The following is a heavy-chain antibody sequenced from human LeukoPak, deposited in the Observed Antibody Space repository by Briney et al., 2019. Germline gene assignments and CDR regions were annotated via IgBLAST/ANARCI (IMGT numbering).Heavy chain of an antibody. CDR3: ARASGPFDY. J-gene: IGHJ4*02. D-gene: IGHD6-19*01. V-gene: IGHV3-33*01. Sequence: GRSLRLSCAAPGFTFSIYGIHWVRQAPGKGLEWVAVIWHDGSNKYYADSVKGRFTISRDNSKNTLYLQMNSLRAEDTAVYYCARASGPFDYWGQGTLVTVSS. CDR1: GFTFSIYG. CDR2: IWHDGSNK.